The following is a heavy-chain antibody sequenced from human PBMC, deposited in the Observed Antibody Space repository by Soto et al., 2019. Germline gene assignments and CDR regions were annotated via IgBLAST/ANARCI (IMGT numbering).Heavy chain of an antibody. CDR1: GFTFSNAW. CDR2: IKSKTDGGTT. V-gene: IGHV3-15*01. D-gene: IGHD2-2*01. CDR3: LYVLSNRIVVVPAAD. J-gene: IGHJ4*02. Sequence: PGGSLRLSCAASGFTFSNAWMSWVRQAPGKGLEWVGRIKSKTDGGTTDYAAPVKGRFTISRDDSKNTLYLQMNSLKTEDTAVYYCLYVLSNRIVVVPAADWGQGTLVTVSS.